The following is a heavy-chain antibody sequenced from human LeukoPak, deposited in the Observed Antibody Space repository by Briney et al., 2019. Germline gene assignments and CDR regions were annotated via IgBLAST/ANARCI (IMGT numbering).Heavy chain of an antibody. J-gene: IGHJ3*02. V-gene: IGHV3-74*01. CDR2: INSDGSST. D-gene: IGHD3-10*01. Sequence: SGGSLRLSCAASGFTFSSYWMHWVRQAPGKGLVWVSRINSDGSSTSYADSVKGRFTISRDNAKNTLYLQMNSLRAEDTAVYYCAKGSMVRGVLNLDAFDIWGQGTMVTVSS. CDR3: AKGSMVRGVLNLDAFDI. CDR1: GFTFSSYW.